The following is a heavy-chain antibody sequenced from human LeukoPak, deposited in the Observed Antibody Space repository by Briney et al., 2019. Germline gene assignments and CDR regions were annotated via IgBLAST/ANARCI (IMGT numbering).Heavy chain of an antibody. CDR3: ARLAAGTANVVDY. Sequence: ALVKVSCKASGYTFTSYDINWVRQATGQGLEWMGWMNPNSGNTGYAQKFQGRVTMTRNTSISTAYMELSSLRSEDTAVYYCARLAAGTANVVDYWGQGTLVTVSS. J-gene: IGHJ4*02. D-gene: IGHD6-19*01. V-gene: IGHV1-8*01. CDR2: MNPNSGNT. CDR1: GYTFTSYD.